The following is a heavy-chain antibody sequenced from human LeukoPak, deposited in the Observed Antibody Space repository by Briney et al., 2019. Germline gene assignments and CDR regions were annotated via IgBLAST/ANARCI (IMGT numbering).Heavy chain of an antibody. CDR2: ISWNSDSI. CDR1: GFTFDDYA. D-gene: IGHD1-26*01. J-gene: IGHJ4*02. Sequence: GRSLRLSCAASGFTFDDYAMHWARQAPGKGLEWVSGISWNSDSIGYADSVKGRFTISRDNAKNSLYLQMNSLRAEDTALYYCAKDTAIRSGSYYRYFDYWGQGTLVTVSS. CDR3: AKDTAIRSGSYYRYFDY. V-gene: IGHV3-9*01.